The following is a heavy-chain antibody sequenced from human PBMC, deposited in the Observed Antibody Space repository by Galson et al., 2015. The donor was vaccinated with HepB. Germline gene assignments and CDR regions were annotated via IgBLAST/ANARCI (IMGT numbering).Heavy chain of an antibody. CDR1: GFTFSSYA. J-gene: IGHJ3*02. V-gene: IGHV3-30-3*01. D-gene: IGHD1-26*01. Sequence: SLRLSCAASGFTFSSYAMHWVRQAPGKGLEWVAVISYDGSNKYYADSVKGRFTIPRDNSKNTLYLQMNSLRAEDTAVYYCARDENSGSYGKGLGANAFDIWGQETMVTVSS. CDR2: ISYDGSNK. CDR3: ARDENSGSYGKGLGANAFDI.